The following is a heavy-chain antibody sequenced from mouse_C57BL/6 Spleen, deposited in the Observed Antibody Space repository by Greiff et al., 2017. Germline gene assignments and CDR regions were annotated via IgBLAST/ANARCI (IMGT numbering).Heavy chain of an antibody. CDR2: ISYDGSN. D-gene: IGHD2-2*01. CDR1: GYSITSGYY. Sequence: EVKLVESGPGLVKPSQSLSLTCSVTGYSITSGYYWNWIRQFPGNKLEWMGYISYDGSNNYNPSLKNRISITRDTSKNQFFLKLNSVTTEDTATYYCARLWLRREDYAMDYWGQGTSVTVSS. CDR3: ARLWLRREDYAMDY. J-gene: IGHJ4*01. V-gene: IGHV3-6*01.